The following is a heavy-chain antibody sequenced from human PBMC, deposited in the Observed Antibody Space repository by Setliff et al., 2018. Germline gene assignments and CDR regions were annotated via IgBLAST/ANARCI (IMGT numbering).Heavy chain of an antibody. V-gene: IGHV1-69*13. D-gene: IGHD3-10*01. CDR3: ARDLPRGGYYYYGMDV. Sequence: GASVKVSCKASGGTFSSYAISWVRQAPGQGLEWMGGIIPIFGIANYAQKFQGRVTITADESTSTAYMELSSLRSEDTAVYYCARDLPRGGYYYYGMDVWGQGTTVTVSS. CDR1: GGTFSSYA. CDR2: IIPIFGIA. J-gene: IGHJ6*02.